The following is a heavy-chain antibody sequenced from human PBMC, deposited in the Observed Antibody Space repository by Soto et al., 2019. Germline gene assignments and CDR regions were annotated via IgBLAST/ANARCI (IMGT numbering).Heavy chain of an antibody. V-gene: IGHV3-9*01. CDR2: ISWNSGSI. Sequence: GGSLRLSCAASGFTFDDYAMHWVRQAPGKGLEWVSGISWNSGSIGYADSVKGRFTISRDNAKNSLYLQMNSLRAEDTALYYCAKDITFTSSPWYFDLWGRGTLVTVSS. J-gene: IGHJ2*01. CDR1: GFTFDDYA. CDR3: AKDITFTSSPWYFDL. D-gene: IGHD3-16*01.